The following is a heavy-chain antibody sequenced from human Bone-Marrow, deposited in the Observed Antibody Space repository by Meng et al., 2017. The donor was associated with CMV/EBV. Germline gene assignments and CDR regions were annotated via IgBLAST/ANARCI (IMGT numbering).Heavy chain of an antibody. V-gene: IGHV3-30*04. CDR2: ISYDGSTK. CDR3: ASPNAASSWYLDY. D-gene: IGHD6-13*01. Sequence: ASGFTFNAYAIHCVRQAPGKGLEWVAVISYDGSTKYYADSVKGRFTISRDNSQNTLYLQMNSLRAEDTAVYYCASPNAASSWYLDYWGQGTLVTVSS. J-gene: IGHJ4*02. CDR1: GFTFNAYA.